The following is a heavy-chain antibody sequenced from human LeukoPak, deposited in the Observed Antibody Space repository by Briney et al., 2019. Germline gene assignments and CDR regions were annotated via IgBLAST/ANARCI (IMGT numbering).Heavy chain of an antibody. Sequence: GGSLRLSCAASGLSFSTFAMSWVRQATGKGLEWVSAIGTAGDTYYPGSVKGRFTISRENAKNSLYLQMNSLRAGDTAVYYCARDPIIYYYDSSGYYYVTDYWGQGTLVTVSS. V-gene: IGHV3-13*01. J-gene: IGHJ4*02. CDR2: IGTAGDT. D-gene: IGHD3-22*01. CDR1: GLSFSTFA. CDR3: ARDPIIYYYDSSGYYYVTDY.